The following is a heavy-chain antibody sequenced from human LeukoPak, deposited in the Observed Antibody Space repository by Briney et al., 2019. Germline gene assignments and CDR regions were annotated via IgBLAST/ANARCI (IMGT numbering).Heavy chain of an antibody. CDR3: ARAGYYYDSSGYYYYFDY. J-gene: IGHJ4*02. CDR1: VFTFSSYS. V-gene: IGHV3-21*01. CDR2: LSSSSSYI. Sequence: PGGSLRLSCAASVFTFSSYSMNWVRQAPGKGLEWVSSLSSSSSYIYYADSVKGRFTISRDNAKNSLYLQMNSLRAEDTAVYYCARAGYYYDSSGYYYYFDYWGQGNLVTVSS. D-gene: IGHD3-22*01.